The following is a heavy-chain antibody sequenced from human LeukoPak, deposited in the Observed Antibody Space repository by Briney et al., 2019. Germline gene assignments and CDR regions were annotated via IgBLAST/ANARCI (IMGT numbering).Heavy chain of an antibody. CDR1: GGTFSSYA. Sequence: SVKVSCKASGGTFSSYAISWVRQAPGQGLEWMAGIIPIFGTANYAQKFQGRVTITTDESTSTAYMELSSLRSEDTAVYYCARGRCSSTSCYTRPNYYYYMDVWGKGTTVTVSS. CDR2: IIPIFGTA. J-gene: IGHJ6*03. V-gene: IGHV1-69*05. CDR3: ARGRCSSTSCYTRPNYYYYMDV. D-gene: IGHD2-2*02.